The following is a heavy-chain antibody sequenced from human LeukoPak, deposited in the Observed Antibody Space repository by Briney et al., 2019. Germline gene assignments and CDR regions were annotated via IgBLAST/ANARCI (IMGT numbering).Heavy chain of an antibody. J-gene: IGHJ4*02. Sequence: ASVKVSCKASGYTFTSYDINWVRQATGQGPEWMGWMNPNSGNTGYAQKFQGRVTMTRNTSISTAYMELSSLRSEDTAVYYCARGRVIFSSAFYYDSSGTIDYWGQGTLVTVSS. V-gene: IGHV1-8*01. CDR1: GYTFTSYD. CDR3: ARGRVIFSSAFYYDSSGTIDY. CDR2: MNPNSGNT. D-gene: IGHD3-22*01.